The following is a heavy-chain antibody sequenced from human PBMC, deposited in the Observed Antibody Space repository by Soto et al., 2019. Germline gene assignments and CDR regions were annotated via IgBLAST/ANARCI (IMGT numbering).Heavy chain of an antibody. CDR2: ISWNSGSV. V-gene: IGHV3-9*01. Sequence: EVQLVESGGGLVQPGRSLRLSCAAAGFTFDDYAMYWVRQAPGKGLEWVSGISWNSGSVGYADSVKGRFTISRDNAKNSLYLQMNSLRAEDTALYYCVKPRRPHGAFDWGQGTLVTVSS. J-gene: IGHJ4*02. CDR1: GFTFDDYA. D-gene: IGHD3-10*01. CDR3: VKPRRPHGAFD.